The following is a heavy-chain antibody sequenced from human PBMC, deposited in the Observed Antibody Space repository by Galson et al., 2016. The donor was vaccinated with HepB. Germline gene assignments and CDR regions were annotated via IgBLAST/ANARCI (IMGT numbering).Heavy chain of an antibody. D-gene: IGHD6-6*01. CDR3: GKSILS. CDR2: IYKSGNT. CDR1: GFNVSTNY. J-gene: IGHJ5*02. Sequence: SLRLSCAASGFNVSTNYMTWVRQAPGQGLEWVSIIYKSGNTYYANSVRGRVSMSRDNSKNTAYLKRNSMRGEDSAIYYCGKSILSWGQGTQVTVSS. V-gene: IGHV3-53*01.